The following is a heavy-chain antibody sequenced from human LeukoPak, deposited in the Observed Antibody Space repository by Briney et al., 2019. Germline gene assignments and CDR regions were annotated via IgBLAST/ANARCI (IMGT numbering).Heavy chain of an antibody. CDR2: IYSGSST. CDR1: GFTVSSNF. CDR3: ARDYYDTSGNYAFDI. Sequence: GGSLRLSCAASGFTVSSNFMSWVGHAPGKGLEGVSVIYSGSSTYYADSVKGRFIISRDNSKNTLYLKMNTLRAEDTAVYYCARDYYDTSGNYAFDIWGQGTIVTVSS. D-gene: IGHD3-22*01. J-gene: IGHJ3*02. V-gene: IGHV3-66*01.